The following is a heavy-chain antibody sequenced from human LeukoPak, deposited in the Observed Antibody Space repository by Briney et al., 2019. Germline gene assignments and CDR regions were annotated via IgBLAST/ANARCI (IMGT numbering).Heavy chain of an antibody. J-gene: IGHJ4*02. CDR3: ARGQYYDILTGPYYFDY. D-gene: IGHD3-9*01. CDR2: ISSSGSTI. V-gene: IGHV3-11*04. Sequence: GGSLRLSCAASGFTFSDYYMSWIRQAPGKGLEWVSYISSSGSTIYYADSVKGRFTISRDNAKNTLYLQMNSLRAEDSAVYYCARGQYYDILTGPYYFDYWGQGTLVTVSS. CDR1: GFTFSDYY.